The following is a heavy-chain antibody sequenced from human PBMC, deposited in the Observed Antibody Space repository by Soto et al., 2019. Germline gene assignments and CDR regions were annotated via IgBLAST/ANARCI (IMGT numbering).Heavy chain of an antibody. D-gene: IGHD6-19*01. J-gene: IGHJ4*02. CDR2: ISSSSSTI. V-gene: IGHV3-48*02. Sequence: EVQLVESGGGLVQPGGSLRLSCAASGFTFSSYSMNWVRQAPGKGLEWVSYISSSSSTIYYADSVKGRFTISRDNAKNSLYLQMNSLRDEDTAVYYCARDPRSPWEQWLAGFDYWGQGTLVTVSS. CDR3: ARDPRSPWEQWLAGFDY. CDR1: GFTFSSYS.